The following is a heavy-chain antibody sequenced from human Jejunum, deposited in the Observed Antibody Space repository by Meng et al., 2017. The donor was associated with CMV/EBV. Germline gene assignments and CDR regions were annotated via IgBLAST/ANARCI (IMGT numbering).Heavy chain of an antibody. V-gene: IGHV2-5*01. CDR1: GFSLTAHGGG. D-gene: IGHD1-1*01. CDR3: AHRQGVDTTVAPFF. Sequence: SGFSLTAHGGGVGWFRPPQGKAREWIALNYWTGDKSYSQSLQYRLAIATDTSKNEVLLTMDNMDPTDTASCFCAHRQGVDTTVAPFFWGQGVLVTVSS. J-gene: IGHJ1*01. CDR2: NYWTGDK.